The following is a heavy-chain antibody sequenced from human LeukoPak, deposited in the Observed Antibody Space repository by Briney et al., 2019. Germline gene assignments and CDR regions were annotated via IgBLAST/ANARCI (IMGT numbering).Heavy chain of an antibody. V-gene: IGHV4-31*03. Sequence: SQTLSLTCTVSAASISSGGYYWSWIRQHPGKGLEWIGYIYYSGSTYYNPSLKSRVTISVDTSKNQFSLKLSSVTAADMAVYYCARFVGGSGYPIDYWGQGTLVTVSS. J-gene: IGHJ4*02. CDR1: AASISSGGYY. D-gene: IGHD3-22*01. CDR2: IYYSGST. CDR3: ARFVGGSGYPIDY.